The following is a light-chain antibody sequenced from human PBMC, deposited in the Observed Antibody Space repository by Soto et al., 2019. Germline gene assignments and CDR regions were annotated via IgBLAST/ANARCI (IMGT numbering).Light chain of an antibody. CDR2: DVN. V-gene: IGLV2-8*01. Sequence: QSVLTQPPSASGSPGQSVTISCTGTPSDVGGSNSVSWYQQHPGKAPNLMIYDVNKRPSGVPDRFSGSKSGNTASLTVSGLQAADEAYYFCSSYALSDVVFGGGTKLTVL. J-gene: IGLJ2*01. CDR1: PSDVGGSNS. CDR3: SSYALSDVV.